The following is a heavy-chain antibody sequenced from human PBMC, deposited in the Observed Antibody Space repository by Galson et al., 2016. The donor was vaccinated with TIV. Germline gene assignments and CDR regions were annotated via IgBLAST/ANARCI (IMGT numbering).Heavy chain of an antibody. J-gene: IGHJ4*02. V-gene: IGHV1-69*05. CDR1: GGTFSSYA. Sequence: SVKVSCKASGGTFSSYAFSWVRQAPGQGLEWMGRIIGMFGATNYAQKFQGRITITTDELTSTAYMELSSLRSEDTAIYYCARARGYSGYEGSLWGQGTQGTVSS. D-gene: IGHD5-12*01. CDR3: ARARGYSGYEGSL. CDR2: IIGMFGAT.